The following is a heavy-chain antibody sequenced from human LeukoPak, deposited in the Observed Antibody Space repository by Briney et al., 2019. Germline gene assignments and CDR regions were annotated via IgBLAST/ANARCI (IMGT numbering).Heavy chain of an antibody. CDR1: GFTFSSYD. J-gene: IGHJ4*02. CDR2: ISREGSIK. D-gene: IGHD1-26*01. V-gene: IGHV3-30-3*01. Sequence: PGRSLRLSCAASGFTFSSYDMHWVRQPPGKGLQWLAVISREGSIKWLADSVRGRFSISRDNSHNTLYLQMSSLGAEDTAVYYCSRHFTTGSIDHWGQGNLVTVSS. CDR3: SRHFTTGSIDH.